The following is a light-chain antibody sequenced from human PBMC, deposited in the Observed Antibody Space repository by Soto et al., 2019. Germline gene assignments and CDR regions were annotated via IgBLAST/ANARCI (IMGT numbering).Light chain of an antibody. V-gene: IGLV3-9*01. CDR3: QVWDSSPAHVV. CDR2: RDS. J-gene: IGLJ2*01. Sequence: SYELTQPLSVSVALGQTARITCGGNNIGTKNVHWYQQKPGQAPEVVIYRDSHRPSGIPERFSGSNSGNTATLTISRAQAGDEADYYCQVWDSSPAHVVFGGGTKVTVL. CDR1: NIGTKN.